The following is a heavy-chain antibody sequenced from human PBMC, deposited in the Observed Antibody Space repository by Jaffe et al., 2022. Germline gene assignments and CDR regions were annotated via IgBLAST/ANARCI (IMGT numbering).Heavy chain of an antibody. J-gene: IGHJ4*02. CDR3: VRPRYGAKTTFDY. CDR2: IFPGDSDT. D-gene: IGHD4-17*01. Sequence: EVQLVQSGAEVKKPGESLKISCMGSGYSFTTYWIGWVRQMPGRGLEWMGIIFPGDSDTRYSPSFQGQVTISADKSTSTAYLQWSSLKASDTAIYYCVRPRYGAKTTFDYWGQGTLVTVSS. V-gene: IGHV5-51*03. CDR1: GYSFTTYW.